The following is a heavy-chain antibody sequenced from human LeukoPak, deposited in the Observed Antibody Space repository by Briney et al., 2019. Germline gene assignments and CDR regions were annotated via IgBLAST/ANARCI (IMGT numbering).Heavy chain of an antibody. D-gene: IGHD4-23*01. CDR1: GGSISSSF. V-gene: IGHV4-59*01. J-gene: IGHJ4*02. CDR2: IYYSGST. CDR3: ARVGKTYGGIIIDY. Sequence: PSETLSLTCTVSGGSISSSFWSWIRQPPGRGLEWIGSIYYSGSTNYNPSLESRVTISVHTSKKQFSLKLSSVTAADTAVYYCARVGKTYGGIIIDYWGQGTLVTVSS.